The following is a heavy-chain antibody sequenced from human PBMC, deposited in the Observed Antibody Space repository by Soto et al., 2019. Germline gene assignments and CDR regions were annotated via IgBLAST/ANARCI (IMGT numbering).Heavy chain of an antibody. CDR3: ASPIVYCRSTSCSDHAFDI. Sequence: SVKVSCKASGGTFSSYAISWVRQAPGQGLEWMGGIVPIFGTANYAQKFQGRVTITADESTSTAYMELSSLRSEDTAVYYCASPIVYCRSTSCSDHAFDIWGQGTMVTVSS. CDR1: GGTFSSYA. V-gene: IGHV1-69*13. J-gene: IGHJ3*02. D-gene: IGHD2-2*01. CDR2: IVPIFGTA.